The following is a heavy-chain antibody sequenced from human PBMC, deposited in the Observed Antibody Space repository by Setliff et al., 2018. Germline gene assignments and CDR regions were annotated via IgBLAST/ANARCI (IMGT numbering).Heavy chain of an antibody. V-gene: IGHV4-59*01. D-gene: IGHD1-1*01. J-gene: IGHJ3*02. CDR2: IFYSGNT. Sequence: SETLSLTCTVSGGSMTSYYWTWIRQPPGEGLEWIGDIFYSGNTEYNPSLKSRVTISVDTSKSQFSLKLTSVTAADTAVYYCARIRGPTGNCQEAFDIWSEGTMVTVSS. CDR3: ARIRGPTGNCQEAFDI. CDR1: GGSMTSYY.